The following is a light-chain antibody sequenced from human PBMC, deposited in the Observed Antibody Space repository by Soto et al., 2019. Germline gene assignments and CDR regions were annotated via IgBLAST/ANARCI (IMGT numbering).Light chain of an antibody. J-gene: IGKJ3*01. CDR3: QQYYSYPGT. CDR2: AAS. Sequence: AIRMTQSPSSLSASTGDRVTITCRASQGISSYLAWYQQKPGKAPNLLLYAASTLQSGVPSRFSGSGSGTDLTLTIGCLQSEDFATYYCQQYYSYPGTFGHGTTVDIK. CDR1: QGISSY. V-gene: IGKV1-8*01.